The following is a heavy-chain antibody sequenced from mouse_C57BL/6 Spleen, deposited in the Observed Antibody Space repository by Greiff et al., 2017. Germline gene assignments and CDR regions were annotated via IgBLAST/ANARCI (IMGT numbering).Heavy chain of an antibody. CDR3: SRSPTGYCFDY. CDR2: IYWDDDK. CDR1: GFSLSTYGMG. J-gene: IGHJ2*01. Sequence: QVTLKVSGPGILQSSQTLSLSCSFSGFSLSTYGMGVSWIRQPSGKGLEWLAHIYWDDDKRSNPSLKRQLTISKDTSRNQVFLKITSVSTADAATYYCSRSPTGYCFDYWGQGTTLTVSS. D-gene: IGHD4-1*02. V-gene: IGHV8-12*01.